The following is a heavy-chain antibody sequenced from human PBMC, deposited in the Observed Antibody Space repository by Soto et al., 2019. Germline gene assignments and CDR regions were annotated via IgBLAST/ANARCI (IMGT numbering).Heavy chain of an antibody. Sequence: ASVKVSCKASGYTFSGYYIHWLRQAPGQGLEWMGWINPNSGGTNYAQKFQGRVTVTRDTPTSTAYMELSRLTSDDTAVYYCARSLTEGYCAITGCYTRPLYGMDVWGQGTTVTVSS. J-gene: IGHJ6*02. D-gene: IGHD2-2*02. CDR2: INPNSGGT. CDR3: ARSLTEGYCAITGCYTRPLYGMDV. V-gene: IGHV1-2*02. CDR1: GYTFSGYY.